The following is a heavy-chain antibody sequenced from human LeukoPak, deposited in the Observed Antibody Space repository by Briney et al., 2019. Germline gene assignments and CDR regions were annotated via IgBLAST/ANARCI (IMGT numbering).Heavy chain of an antibody. Sequence: GESLKISCKGSGYRFSGYWIAWVRQVPGKGLEWMGIIYPGDSDTRYSPSFEGQVTISADTSISTAYLQWNSLQASDTAMFYCARLDTAMILGMDVWSQGTTVTVSS. J-gene: IGHJ6*02. CDR2: IYPGDSDT. CDR1: GYRFSGYW. V-gene: IGHV5-51*01. CDR3: ARLDTAMILGMDV. D-gene: IGHD5-18*01.